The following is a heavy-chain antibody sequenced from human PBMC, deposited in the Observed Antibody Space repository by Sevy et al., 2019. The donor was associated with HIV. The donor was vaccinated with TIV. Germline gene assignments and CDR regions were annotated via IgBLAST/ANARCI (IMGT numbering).Heavy chain of an antibody. CDR1: GFNFSSYA. V-gene: IGHV3-30-3*01. CDR3: ARGNEFGAFDI. J-gene: IGHJ3*02. CDR2: ISYDGSNK. D-gene: IGHD3-10*01. Sequence: GGSLRLSCAASGFNFSSYAMHWVRQAPGKGLEWVAVISYDGSNKYYADSVKGRFTISRDNSKNTLYLQMNSLRAEDTAGYDWARGNEFGAFDIWGQGTMVTVSS.